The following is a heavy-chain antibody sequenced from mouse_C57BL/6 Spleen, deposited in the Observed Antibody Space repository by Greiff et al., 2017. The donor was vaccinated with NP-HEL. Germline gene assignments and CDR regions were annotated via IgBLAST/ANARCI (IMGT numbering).Heavy chain of an antibody. CDR1: GYTFTSYW. CDR2: INPSNGGT. V-gene: IGHV1-53*01. CDR3: ERYPMTTPAMDY. Sequence: QLQQPGTELVTPGASVKLSCKASGYTFTSYWMHWVKQRPGQGLEWVGNINPSNGGTNYNEKFKSKATLTVDKSSSTAYMQLRSMTSEDSAVDYCERYPMTTPAMDYGGQGTSVTGAS. D-gene: IGHD2-4*01. J-gene: IGHJ4*01.